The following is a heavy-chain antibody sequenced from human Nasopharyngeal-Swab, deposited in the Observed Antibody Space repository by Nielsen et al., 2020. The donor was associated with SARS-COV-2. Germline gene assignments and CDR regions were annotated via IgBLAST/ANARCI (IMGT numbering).Heavy chain of an antibody. CDR3: ARDRPNYGMDV. CDR1: GGSITGYY. J-gene: IGHJ6*02. V-gene: IGHV4-59*01. Sequence: SETLSPTCTASGGSITGYYWSWIRQPPGKGLEWIGNIYYTGSTKYNPPLKSRVTISMDTSKYQFSLKLSSVTAADTAVYYCARDRPNYGMDVWGRGTTVTVS. CDR2: IYYTGST.